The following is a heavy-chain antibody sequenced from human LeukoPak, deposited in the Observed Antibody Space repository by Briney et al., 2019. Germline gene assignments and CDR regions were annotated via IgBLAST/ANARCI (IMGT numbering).Heavy chain of an antibody. J-gene: IGHJ4*02. V-gene: IGHV1-2*02. CDR3: ARGWAFDFAGYYFALGY. D-gene: IGHD3-22*01. CDR2: INPKSGDT. CDR1: GCTFTGYH. Sequence: ASVTVSCKASGCTFTGYHMHGVRQAPGQGLEWMGCINPKSGDTNYTQKFEDRVTMNRDTDISTVYLELHRLPSDDTAVYYCARGWAFDFAGYYFALGYWGQGTLVTVSS.